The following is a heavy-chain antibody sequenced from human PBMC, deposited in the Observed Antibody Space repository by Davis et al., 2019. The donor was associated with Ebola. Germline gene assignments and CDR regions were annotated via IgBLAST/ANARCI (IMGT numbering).Heavy chain of an antibody. Sequence: SETLSLTCAVYGCSFSSYYWSWIRQPPGKGLECIWKINHSASTYYNQSLKSRVTISVYTAKNQFSLKLSSVTAADTAVYYYAVRSIAARPLDYWGQGTLVTVSS. D-gene: IGHD6-6*01. CDR1: GCSFSSYY. V-gene: IGHV4-34*01. CDR2: INHSAST. CDR3: AVRSIAARPLDY. J-gene: IGHJ4*02.